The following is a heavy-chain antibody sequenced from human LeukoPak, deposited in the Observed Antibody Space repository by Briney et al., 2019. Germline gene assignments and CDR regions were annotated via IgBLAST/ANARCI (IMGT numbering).Heavy chain of an antibody. Sequence: GGSLRLSCAASGFTFSSYEMNWVRQAPGKGLEWVSYISSSGSTIYYADSVKGRFTISRDNAKNSLYLQMNSLRAEDTAVYYCARDLCYGSGSCYYFDYWGQGTLVTVSS. CDR3: ARDLCYGSGSCYYFDY. J-gene: IGHJ4*02. D-gene: IGHD3-10*01. V-gene: IGHV3-48*03. CDR1: GFTFSSYE. CDR2: ISSSGSTI.